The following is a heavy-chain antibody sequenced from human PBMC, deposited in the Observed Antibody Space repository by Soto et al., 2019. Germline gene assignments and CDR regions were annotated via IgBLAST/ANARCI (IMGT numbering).Heavy chain of an antibody. D-gene: IGHD4-17*01. CDR2: INAGNGNT. CDR1: GYTFTSYA. CDR3: AKATTVTKNRHYYYYYMDV. J-gene: IGHJ6*03. Sequence: GASVKVSCKASGYTFTSYAMHWVRQAPGQRLEWMGWINAGNGNTKYSQKFQGRVTITRDTSASTAYMELSSLRSEDTAVYYCAKATTVTKNRHYYYYYMDVWGKGTTVTVSS. V-gene: IGHV1-3*01.